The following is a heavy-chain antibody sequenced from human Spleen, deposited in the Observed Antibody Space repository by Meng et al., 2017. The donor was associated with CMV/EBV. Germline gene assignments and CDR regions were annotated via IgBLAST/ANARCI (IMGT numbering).Heavy chain of an antibody. CDR2: INSGGGVM. CDR1: GFTFSDDY. J-gene: IGHJ4*02. V-gene: IGHV3-11*01. Sequence: GESLKISCSASGFTFSDDYISWIRQAPGKGLEWVSYINSGGGVMYYADSVKGRFTISRDNAKNSVFLQMNSLRAEDTAVYYCARVERQQLVFDYWGQGTLVTVSS. D-gene: IGHD6-13*01. CDR3: ARVERQQLVFDY.